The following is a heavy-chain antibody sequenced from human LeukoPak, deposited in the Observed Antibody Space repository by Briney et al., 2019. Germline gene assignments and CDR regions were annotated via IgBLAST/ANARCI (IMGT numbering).Heavy chain of an antibody. Sequence: GGSLRLSCAASGFTFSTYYMHWVRQAPGKGLVWVSVIYSGGSTYYADSVKGRFTISRDNSKNTLYLQMNSLRAEDTAVYYCASLPTVTTGGYYFDYWGQGTLVTVSS. D-gene: IGHD4-17*01. CDR3: ASLPTVTTGGYYFDY. CDR2: IYSGGST. CDR1: GFTFSTYY. J-gene: IGHJ4*02. V-gene: IGHV3-66*01.